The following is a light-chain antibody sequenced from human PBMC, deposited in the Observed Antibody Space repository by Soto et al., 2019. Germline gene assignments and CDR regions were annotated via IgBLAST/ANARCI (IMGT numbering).Light chain of an antibody. CDR2: GAS. CDR1: QSVNSN. Sequence: EIVLTQSPATLSVSPGERAPLSCRASQSVNSNLAWFQQNPAQAPRLLIYGASTRATGTPFRFSGCGTGSEFTLTISSPQSEDFAVYYCQKRSNWTFGQGTQVDIK. CDR3: QKRSNWT. J-gene: IGKJ1*01. V-gene: IGKV3-15*01.